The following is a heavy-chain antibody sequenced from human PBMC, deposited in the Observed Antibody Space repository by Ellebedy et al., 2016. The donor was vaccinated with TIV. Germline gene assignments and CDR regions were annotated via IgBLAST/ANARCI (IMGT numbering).Heavy chain of an antibody. CDR1: GATFSGSA. CDR2: IIAICGTT. J-gene: IGHJ4*02. CDR3: ARHIGYSNSPSEY. Sequence: SVKVSCKDSGATFSGSAISWVRQAPGLGLEWIGEIIAICGTTKYAQKFQDRVTITADQLTTKSYMELSGLIFEDTAIYYCARHIGYSNSPSEYWGQGSLVTVSS. V-gene: IGHV1-69*13. D-gene: IGHD3-22*01.